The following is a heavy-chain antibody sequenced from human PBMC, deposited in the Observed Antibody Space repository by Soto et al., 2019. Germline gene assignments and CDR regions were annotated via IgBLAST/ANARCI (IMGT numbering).Heavy chain of an antibody. D-gene: IGHD5-12*01. J-gene: IGHJ5*02. CDR2: IHHSGRT. Sequence: SETLSLTCTVSGGSISTYYGNWLRQTPGKGLEWIGYIHHSGRTNYNPSLRSRVTISVDRSKNQFSLKLSSVTAADTAVYYRAREGGYSGPAFVPWGQGTLVTVSS. CDR3: AREGGYSGPAFVP. CDR1: GGSISTYY. V-gene: IGHV4-59*12.